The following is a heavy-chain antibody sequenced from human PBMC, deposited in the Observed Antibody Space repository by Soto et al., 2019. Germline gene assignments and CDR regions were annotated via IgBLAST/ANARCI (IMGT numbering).Heavy chain of an antibody. Sequence: QVQLQESGPGLVKPSETLSLTCTVSGGSVSGYYWSWIRQPPGKGLDWIGYSYYNGRTAYNPSLESRVSISVDTSKNQFSLRLNSVTATDTAFYYCAKTELQGHNSVWGQGKLVTVSA. V-gene: IGHV4-59*02. CDR2: SYYNGRT. CDR3: AKTELQGHNSV. CDR1: GGSVSGYY. J-gene: IGHJ4*02. D-gene: IGHD1-7*01.